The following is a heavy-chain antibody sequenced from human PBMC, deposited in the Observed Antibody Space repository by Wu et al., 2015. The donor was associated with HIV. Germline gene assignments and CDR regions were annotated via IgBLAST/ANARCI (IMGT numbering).Heavy chain of an antibody. J-gene: IGHJ6*02. Sequence: QVQLVQSGAEVKKPGSSVRVSCKTSGGRFSSYAMTWVRQAPGQGLEWMGGIIPIFGSPKYAQAFQGRVTITADESTSTAYMELTSLTSEDTAVYYCARDQQWPTEYYHYYGMDVWGQGTTVTVSS. D-gene: IGHD6-19*01. CDR1: GGRFSSYA. V-gene: IGHV1-69*12. CDR2: IIPIFGSP. CDR3: ARDQQWPTEYYHYYGMDV.